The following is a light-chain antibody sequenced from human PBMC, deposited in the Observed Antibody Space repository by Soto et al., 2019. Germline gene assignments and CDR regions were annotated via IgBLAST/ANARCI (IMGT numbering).Light chain of an antibody. Sequence: DIVMTQSPDYLAVSLGERATINCKSSQSVLDSSANKHYLSWYQQKPGQPPKLLIYWSSTRESGVPDRFSGSGSGTDFTLTIGSLQAEDVAVYYCQQYYTLPLTFGGGTKVEIK. CDR1: QSVLDSSANKHY. CDR3: QQYYTLPLT. V-gene: IGKV4-1*01. J-gene: IGKJ4*01. CDR2: WSS.